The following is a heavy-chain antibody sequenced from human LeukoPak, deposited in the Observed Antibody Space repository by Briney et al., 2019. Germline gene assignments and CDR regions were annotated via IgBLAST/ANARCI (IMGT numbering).Heavy chain of an antibody. CDR1: AFTLGVFS. D-gene: IGHD2-2*01. J-gene: IGHJ4*02. V-gene: IGHV3-49*04. CDR3: ARPPSTLPAVIPDY. Sequence: GRSLRPSCPASAFTLGVFSTRWVRQAPGKGLEWVGFISSKGSGGITEYAASVKDRLTISRDHSKSVTYLQMTRLKTDDTAVHYCARPPSTLPAVIPDYWGEGTLVTVSS. CDR2: ISSKGSGGIT.